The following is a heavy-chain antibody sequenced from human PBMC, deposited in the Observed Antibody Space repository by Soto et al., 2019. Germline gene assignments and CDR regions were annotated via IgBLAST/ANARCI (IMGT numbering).Heavy chain of an antibody. V-gene: IGHV1-69*12. J-gene: IGHJ6*02. CDR3: ARAERIAAAGTFTYYYGMDV. D-gene: IGHD6-13*01. Sequence: QVQLVQSGAEVKKPGSSVKVSCKASGGTFSSYAISWVRQAPGQGLEWMGGIIPIFGTANYAQKFQARVTITADESTSTAYMELSSLRSEDTAVYYCARAERIAAAGTFTYYYGMDVWGQGTTVTVSS. CDR2: IIPIFGTA. CDR1: GGTFSSYA.